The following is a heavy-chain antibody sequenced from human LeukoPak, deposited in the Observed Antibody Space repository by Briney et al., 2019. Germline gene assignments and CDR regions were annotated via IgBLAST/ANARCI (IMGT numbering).Heavy chain of an antibody. Sequence: SETLSLTCTVSGGSVSSADYYWSWIRHPPGKALEWIGYIYHTGSNNYKNSLKSRVTISLDTSKNRFSLRLTSMTAADTAVYYCAREERYYYGMDVWGQGTTVTVSS. CDR1: GGSVSSADYY. V-gene: IGHV4-61*08. J-gene: IGHJ6*02. CDR3: AREERYYYGMDV. CDR2: IYHTGSN. D-gene: IGHD1-1*01.